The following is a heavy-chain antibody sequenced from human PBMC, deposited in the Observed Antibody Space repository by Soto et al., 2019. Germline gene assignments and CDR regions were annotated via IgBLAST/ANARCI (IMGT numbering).Heavy chain of an antibody. CDR2: ISYSGST. Sequence: SETLSLTCAVSGYSISSSNWWGWIRQPPGKGLEWIAYISYSGSTYYNPSLKSRVTMSVDTSKNQFSLQLSSVTAVDMAVYYCARIIEAGRGPWFDPWGQGTLVTVSS. CDR1: GYSISSSNW. CDR3: ARIIEAGRGPWFDP. J-gene: IGHJ5*02. D-gene: IGHD6-13*01. V-gene: IGHV4-28*01.